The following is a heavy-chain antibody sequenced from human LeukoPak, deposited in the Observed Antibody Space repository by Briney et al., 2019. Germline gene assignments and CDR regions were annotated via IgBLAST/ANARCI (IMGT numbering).Heavy chain of an antibody. J-gene: IGHJ4*02. CDR1: GYTFTSYG. Sequence: ASVKVSCKASGYTFTSYGISWVRQAPGQGPEWMGWISAYNSNTNYAQKLQGRVTMTTDTSTSTAYMELRSLRSDDTAVYYCARDEDYHILTGYERFDYWGQGTLVTVSS. CDR2: ISAYNSNT. CDR3: ARDEDYHILTGYERFDY. D-gene: IGHD3-9*01. V-gene: IGHV1-18*01.